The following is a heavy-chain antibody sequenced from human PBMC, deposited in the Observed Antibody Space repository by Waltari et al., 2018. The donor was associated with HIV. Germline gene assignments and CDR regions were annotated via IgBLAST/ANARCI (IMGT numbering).Heavy chain of an antibody. D-gene: IGHD3-3*01. V-gene: IGHV3-33*03. CDR3: AKESYDGYYDFWSGHNFFDS. Sequence: QVRLVASGGRVVQPGSSLTLSCAASGFTFKTYGMPWVRQAAGKGLGCVVSLWHDGTNRVYADFARGRFTVSRDNSKNLLFLHMTGLRGDDTGLYFCAKESYDGYYDFWSGHNFFDSWGQGT. J-gene: IGHJ5*01. CDR2: LWHDGTNR. CDR1: GFTFKTYG.